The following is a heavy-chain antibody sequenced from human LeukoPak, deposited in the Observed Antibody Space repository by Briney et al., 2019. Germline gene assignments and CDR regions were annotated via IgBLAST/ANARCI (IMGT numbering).Heavy chain of an antibody. CDR3: AKNPLRAAPGFFDY. D-gene: IGHD6-13*01. V-gene: IGHV3-30*02. Sequence: GGSLRLSCAASGFTFSKYGMHWVRQAPGKGLEWLTFIQYDGNNKYYSDSVKGRFTISRDNSKNTLYLQMNSLRAEDTAVYHCAKNPLRAAPGFFDYWGQGTLVTVSS. J-gene: IGHJ4*02. CDR2: IQYDGNNK. CDR1: GFTFSKYG.